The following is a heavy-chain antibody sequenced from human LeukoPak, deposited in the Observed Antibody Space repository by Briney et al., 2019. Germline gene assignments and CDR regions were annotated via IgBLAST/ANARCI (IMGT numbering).Heavy chain of an antibody. V-gene: IGHV3-15*01. D-gene: IGHD1-7*01. CDR1: GITFSNAW. Sequence: GGSLRLSCAASGITFSNAWMSWVRQAPGKGLEWVGRIKSKTDGGTTDYAAPVKGRFTISRDDSKNTLYLQMNSLKTEDTAVYYCTTNLVELRYFDYWGQGTLVSVSS. CDR3: TTNLVELRYFDY. CDR2: IKSKTDGGTT. J-gene: IGHJ4*02.